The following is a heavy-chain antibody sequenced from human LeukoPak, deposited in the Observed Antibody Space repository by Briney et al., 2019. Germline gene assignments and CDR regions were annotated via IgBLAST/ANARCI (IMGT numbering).Heavy chain of an antibody. V-gene: IGHV3-9*01. CDR3: AKDIERAGDFWSGAFDY. J-gene: IGHJ4*02. CDR1: GFTFDDYA. D-gene: IGHD3-3*01. CDR2: ISWNSGSI. Sequence: GGSLRLSCAASGFTFDDYAMHWVRQAPGKGLEWVSGISWNSGSIGYADSVKGRFTISRDNAKNSLYLQMNSLRAEDTALYYCAKDIERAGDFWSGAFDYWGQGTLVTVSS.